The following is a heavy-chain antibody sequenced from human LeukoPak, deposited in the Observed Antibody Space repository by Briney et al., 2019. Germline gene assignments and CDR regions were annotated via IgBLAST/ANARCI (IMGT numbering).Heavy chain of an antibody. V-gene: IGHV4-34*01. CDR2: INHIGST. Sequence: PSETLSLTCAVYGGSFRGYYWSWIRQPPGKGLEWVGEINHIGSTNYNPSPKSRAAISVATSKNKFSLKLSSVTAADTAVYYIAGGGRGSGWSSSFDYWVQGSLVSVSS. J-gene: IGHJ4*02. CDR3: AGGGRGSGWSSSFDY. D-gene: IGHD6-19*01. CDR1: GGSFRGYY.